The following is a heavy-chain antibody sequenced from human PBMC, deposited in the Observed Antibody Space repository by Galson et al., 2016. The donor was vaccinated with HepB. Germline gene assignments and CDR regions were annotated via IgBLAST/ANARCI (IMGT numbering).Heavy chain of an antibody. V-gene: IGHV3-23*01. D-gene: IGHD6-19*01. CDR3: AKTAPCGTGWAGAFDV. J-gene: IGHJ3*01. CDR1: GFIFSNYA. CDR2: ISRGSGGGT. Sequence: SLRLSCAASGFIFSNYAMIWVRQAPGKGLEWVSAISRGSGGGTYYADSVKGRFTISRDNSKNTLYLQVNSLRGDDTAVYHCAKTAPCGTGWAGAFDVWGQGTLVTVSS.